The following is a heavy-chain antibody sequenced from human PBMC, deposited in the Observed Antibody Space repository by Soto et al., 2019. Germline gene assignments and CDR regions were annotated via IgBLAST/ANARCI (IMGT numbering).Heavy chain of an antibody. Sequence: EVQLLESGGGLVQPGGSLRLSCAASGFTFSSYAMNWVRQAPGKGLEWVSVISGSGGSTYYADSVKGRFTISRDNSKNSLYLQMNSLRAEDTDVYDCARRSSSWYFDYWGQGTLVTVSS. J-gene: IGHJ4*02. V-gene: IGHV3-23*01. CDR2: ISGSGGST. D-gene: IGHD6-13*01. CDR3: ARRSSSWYFDY. CDR1: GFTFSSYA.